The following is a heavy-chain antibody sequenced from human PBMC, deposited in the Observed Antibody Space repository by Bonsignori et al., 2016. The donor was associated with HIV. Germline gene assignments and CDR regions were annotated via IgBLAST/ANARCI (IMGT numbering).Heavy chain of an antibody. D-gene: IGHD5-12*01. CDR1: LLHQQWLL. Sequence: SETLVPXLRCLWLLHQQWLLLGLDPAAPRKGLEWIGSIYHSGSTYYNPSLKSRVTISVDTSKNQFSLKLSSVTAADTAVYYCARLAGYVPFNYFDYWGQGTLVTVSS. CDR2: IYHSGST. CDR3: ARLAGYVPFNYFDY. V-gene: IGHV4-38-2*01. J-gene: IGHJ4*02.